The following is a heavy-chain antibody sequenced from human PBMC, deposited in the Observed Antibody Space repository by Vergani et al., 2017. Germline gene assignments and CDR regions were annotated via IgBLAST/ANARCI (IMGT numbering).Heavy chain of an antibody. Sequence: QVQLQESGPGLVKPSQTLSLTCTVSGGSISSGSYYWSWIRQPAGKGLEWIGRIYTSGSTNYNPSLKSRVTMSVDTSKNQFSLKLSSVTAADTAVYYCARYYDYVWGSYPWAVWGQGTLVTVSS. J-gene: IGHJ4*02. CDR2: IYTSGST. D-gene: IGHD3-16*02. CDR1: GGSISSGSYY. CDR3: ARYYDYVWGSYPWAV. V-gene: IGHV4-61*02.